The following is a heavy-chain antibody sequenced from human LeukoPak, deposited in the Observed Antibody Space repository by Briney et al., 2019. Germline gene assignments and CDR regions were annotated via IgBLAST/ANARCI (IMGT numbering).Heavy chain of an antibody. Sequence: SETLSLTCTVSGGSISSSSYYWGWIRQPPGKGLEWIGSIYYSGSTYYNPSLKSRVTISVDASKNQFSLKLSSVTAADTAVYYCARHNTADDAFDIWGQGTMVTVSS. J-gene: IGHJ3*02. CDR2: IYYSGST. CDR1: GGSISSSSYY. D-gene: IGHD4-17*01. CDR3: ARHNTADDAFDI. V-gene: IGHV4-39*01.